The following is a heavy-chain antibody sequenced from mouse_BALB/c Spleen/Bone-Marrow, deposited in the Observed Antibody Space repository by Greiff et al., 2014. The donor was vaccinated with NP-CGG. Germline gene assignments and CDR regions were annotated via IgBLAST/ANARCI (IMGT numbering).Heavy chain of an antibody. CDR2: ISNGSSTI. Sequence: DVHLVESGGGLVQPGGSRKLSCAASGFTFSSFGMHWVRQAPEKGLEWVAHISNGSSTIYYADTVKGRFTISRANPKNNLFLQITSRRSEDTAMYYCARKGAMITHYDAMDYWGQGTSVTVSS. J-gene: IGHJ4*01. CDR1: GFTFSSFG. D-gene: IGHD2-4*01. V-gene: IGHV5-17*02. CDR3: ARKGAMITHYDAMDY.